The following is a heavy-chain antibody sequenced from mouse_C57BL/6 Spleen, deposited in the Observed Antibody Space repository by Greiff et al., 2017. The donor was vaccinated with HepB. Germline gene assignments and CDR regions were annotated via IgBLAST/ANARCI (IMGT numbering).Heavy chain of an antibody. CDR1: GFTFSDYG. Sequence: EVKVEESGGGLVKPGGSLKLSCAASGFTFSDYGMHWVRQAPEKGLEWVAYISSGSSTIYYADTVKGRFTISRDNAKNTLFLQMTSLRSEDTAMYYCARRSWDSSGYGAMDYWGQGTSVTVSS. D-gene: IGHD3-2*02. J-gene: IGHJ4*01. V-gene: IGHV5-17*01. CDR2: ISSGSSTI. CDR3: ARRSWDSSGYGAMDY.